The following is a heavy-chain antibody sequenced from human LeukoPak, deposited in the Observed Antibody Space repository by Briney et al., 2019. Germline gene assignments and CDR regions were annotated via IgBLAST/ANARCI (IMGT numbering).Heavy chain of an antibody. J-gene: IGHJ6*03. Sequence: GGSLRLSCAASGFTFSSYSMNWVRQAPGKGLEWVSYISSSSSTIYYADSVKGRFTISRDNAKNSLYLQMSSLRAEDTAVYYCASNPGYSYGPYFYYYYMDVWGKGTTVTVSS. D-gene: IGHD5-18*01. CDR1: GFTFSSYS. V-gene: IGHV3-48*01. CDR2: ISSSSSTI. CDR3: ASNPGYSYGPYFYYYYMDV.